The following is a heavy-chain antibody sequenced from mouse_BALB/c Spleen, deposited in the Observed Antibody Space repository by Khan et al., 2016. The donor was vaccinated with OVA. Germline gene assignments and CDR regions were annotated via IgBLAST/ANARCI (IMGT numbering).Heavy chain of an antibody. D-gene: IGHD1-1*01. V-gene: IGHV1S136*01. CDR3: ARRDYYGSSSFAY. J-gene: IGHJ3*01. CDR1: GYTFTSYV. CDR2: INPYNDGT. Sequence: DVKLQESGPELVKPGASVKMSCKASGYTFTSYVMHWVKQKPGQGLEWIGYINPYNDGTKYNEKFKGKATLNSDKSSSTAYMELSSLTSEDSAVYYCARRDYYGSSSFAYWGQGTLVTVSA.